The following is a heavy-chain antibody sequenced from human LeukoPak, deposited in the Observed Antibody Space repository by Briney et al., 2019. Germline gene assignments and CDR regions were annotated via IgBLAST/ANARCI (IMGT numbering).Heavy chain of an antibody. D-gene: IGHD3-3*01. CDR3: ARLRFLEWPMAGDNDY. Sequence: GGSLRLSCAASGFTFSNAWMSWVRQAPGKGLEWMGGFDPEDGETIYAQKFQGRVTMTEDTSTDTAYMELSSLRSEDTAVYYCARLRFLEWPMAGDNDYWGQGTLVTVSS. CDR1: GFTFSNAW. J-gene: IGHJ4*02. V-gene: IGHV1-24*01. CDR2: FDPEDGET.